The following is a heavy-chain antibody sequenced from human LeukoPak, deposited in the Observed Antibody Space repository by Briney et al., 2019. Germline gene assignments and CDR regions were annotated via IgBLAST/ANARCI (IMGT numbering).Heavy chain of an antibody. D-gene: IGHD3-16*02. V-gene: IGHV4-34*01. J-gene: IGHJ5*02. CDR2: INHSGST. Sequence: NSSETPSLTCAVYGGSFSGYYWSWIRQPPGKGLEWIGEINHSGSTNYNPSLKSRVTISVDTSKNQFSLKLSSVTAADTAVYYCAGTMITFGGVIVIPDWFDPWGQGTLVTVSS. CDR1: GGSFSGYY. CDR3: AGTMITFGGVIVIPDWFDP.